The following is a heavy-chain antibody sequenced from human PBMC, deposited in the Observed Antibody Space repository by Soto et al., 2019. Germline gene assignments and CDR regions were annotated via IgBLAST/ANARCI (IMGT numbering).Heavy chain of an antibody. Sequence: SGPTLVNPTQTLTLTCTFSGLSLSTSGMCVSWIRQPPGKALEWLARIDWDNDKYYSTSLKTRLTISKDTSKNQVVLTMTNMDPVDTATYYCARIRGGTVTGNYGYYGMDVWGQGTTVTVSS. J-gene: IGHJ6*02. CDR1: GLSLSTSGMC. D-gene: IGHD4-4*01. CDR2: IDWDNDK. CDR3: ARIRGGTVTGNYGYYGMDV. V-gene: IGHV2-70*11.